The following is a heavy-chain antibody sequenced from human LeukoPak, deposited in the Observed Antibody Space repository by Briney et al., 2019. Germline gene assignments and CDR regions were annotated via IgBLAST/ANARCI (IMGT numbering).Heavy chain of an antibody. CDR1: GYTFTGYY. CDR2: INPNSGGT. V-gene: IGHV1-2*02. D-gene: IGHD3-22*01. CDR3: ARDQGGYYYDSSGHPAIGY. J-gene: IGHJ4*02. Sequence: ASVKVSCKASGYTFTGYYMHWVRQAPGQGLEWMGWINPNSGGTNYAQKFQGRVTMTRDTSISTAYMELSRLRSDDTAVYYCARDQGGYYYDSSGHPAIGYWGQGTLVTVSS.